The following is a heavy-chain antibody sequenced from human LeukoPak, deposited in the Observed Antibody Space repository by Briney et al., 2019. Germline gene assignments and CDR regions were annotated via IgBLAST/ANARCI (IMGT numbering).Heavy chain of an antibody. CDR1: GFTFANYV. CDR3: ARRAGAYSHPYDY. CDR2: TSPDEGLK. D-gene: IGHD4/OR15-4a*01. Sequence: PGGSLRLSCAASGFTFANYVTHWVRQAPGKGLEWVAVTSPDEGLKFYGDSVKGRFTISRDNSKNTLYLQMNSLRAEDTAVYYCARRAGAYSHPYDYWGQGTLVTVSS. J-gene: IGHJ4*02. V-gene: IGHV3-30*14.